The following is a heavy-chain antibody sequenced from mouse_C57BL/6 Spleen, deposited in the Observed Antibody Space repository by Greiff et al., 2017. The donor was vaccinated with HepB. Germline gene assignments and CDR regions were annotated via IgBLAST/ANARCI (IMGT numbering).Heavy chain of an antibody. V-gene: IGHV7-1*01. Sequence: DVQLVDSGGGLVQSGRSLRLSCATSGFTFSDFYMEWVRQAPGKGLEWIAASRNKANDYTTEYSASVKGRFIVSSDTSQSILYLQMNALRAEDTAIYYCARDYYGSLDYWGQGTTLTVSS. CDR3: ARDYYGSLDY. CDR1: GFTFSDFY. CDR2: SRNKANDYTT. D-gene: IGHD1-1*01. J-gene: IGHJ2*01.